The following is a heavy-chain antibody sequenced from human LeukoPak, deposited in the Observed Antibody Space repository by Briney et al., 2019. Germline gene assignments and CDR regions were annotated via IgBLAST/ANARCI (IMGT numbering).Heavy chain of an antibody. CDR1: GFTFDDYG. D-gene: IGHD2-2*01. J-gene: IGHJ4*02. V-gene: IGHV3-20*04. Sequence: PGGSLRLSCAASGFTFDDYGMSWVRQAPGKGLEWVSGINWNGGSTGYADSVKGRFTISRDNAKNSLYLQMNSLRAEDTALYYCARTRKRYQLLPGGDYWGQGTLVTVSS. CDR2: INWNGGST. CDR3: ARTRKRYQLLPGGDY.